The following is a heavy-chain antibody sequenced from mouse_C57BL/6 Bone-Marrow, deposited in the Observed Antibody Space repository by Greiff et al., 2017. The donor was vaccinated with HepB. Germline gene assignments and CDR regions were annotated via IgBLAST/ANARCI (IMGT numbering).Heavy chain of an antibody. Sequence: DVKLVESGGGLVQPKGSLKLSCAASGFSFNTYAMNWVRQAPGKGLEWVARIRSKSNNYATYYADSVKDRFTISRDDSESMLYLQMNNLKTEDTAMYYCVRQYYGSSYCWYFDVWGTGTTVTVSS. CDR3: VRQYYGSSYCWYFDV. V-gene: IGHV10-1*01. CDR2: IRSKSNNYAT. J-gene: IGHJ1*03. D-gene: IGHD1-1*01. CDR1: GFSFNTYA.